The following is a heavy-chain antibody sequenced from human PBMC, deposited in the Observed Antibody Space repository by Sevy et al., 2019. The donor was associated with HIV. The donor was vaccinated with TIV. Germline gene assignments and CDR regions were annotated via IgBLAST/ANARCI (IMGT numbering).Heavy chain of an antibody. CDR3: AGAAPAYYYAMDV. J-gene: IGHJ6*02. D-gene: IGHD2-15*01. CDR2: HFYSAST. CDR1: GDSVSSGNYY. V-gene: IGHV4-61*01. Sequence: SETLSLTCTVSGDSVSSGNYYWSWIRQPPGKGLELTGYHFYSASTTYNPSLKSRVTISVNTSKNQFSLKLTSVTAADTAVYYCAGAAPAYYYAMDVWGQGTTVTVSS.